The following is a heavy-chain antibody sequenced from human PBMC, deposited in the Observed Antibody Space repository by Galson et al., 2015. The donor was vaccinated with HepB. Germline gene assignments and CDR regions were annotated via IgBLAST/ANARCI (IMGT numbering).Heavy chain of an antibody. V-gene: IGHV1-46*01. CDR3: ARDKGAARDVDAFDI. Sequence: SVKVSCKASGYTFTSYYMHWVRQAPGQGLEWMGIINPSSGSTSYAQKFQGRVTMTRDTSTSTVYMELSSLRSEDTAVYYCARDKGAARDVDAFDIWGQGTMVTVSS. CDR2: INPSSGST. D-gene: IGHD6-6*01. J-gene: IGHJ3*02. CDR1: GYTFTSYY.